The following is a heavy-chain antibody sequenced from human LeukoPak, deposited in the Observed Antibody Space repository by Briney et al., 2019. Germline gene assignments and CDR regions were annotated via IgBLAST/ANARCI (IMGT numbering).Heavy chain of an antibody. Sequence: ASVKVSCKASGSTFTGYFIHWVRQAPGQGLEWMGWINAYNGNTNYAQKLQGRVTMTTDTSTSTAYMELRSLRSDDTAVYYCARAADDSSGYYPRYYFDYWGQGTLVTVSS. J-gene: IGHJ4*02. CDR3: ARAADDSSGYYPRYYFDY. CDR2: INAYNGNT. CDR1: GSTFTGYF. V-gene: IGHV1-18*04. D-gene: IGHD3-22*01.